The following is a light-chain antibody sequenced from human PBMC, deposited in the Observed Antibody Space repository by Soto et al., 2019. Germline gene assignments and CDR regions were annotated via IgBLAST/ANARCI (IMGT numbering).Light chain of an antibody. CDR2: DVN. CDR3: SSYTSSSTRV. Sequence: QSALTQPASVSGSPGQSITISCTGTSSDVGGYNYVSWYQQHPGKAPQLIIYDVNNRPSGFSNRFSGSKSGSTASLTISGLQAEDEADYYCSSYTSSSTRVFGGGTKLTVL. J-gene: IGLJ2*01. CDR1: SSDVGGYNY. V-gene: IGLV2-14*01.